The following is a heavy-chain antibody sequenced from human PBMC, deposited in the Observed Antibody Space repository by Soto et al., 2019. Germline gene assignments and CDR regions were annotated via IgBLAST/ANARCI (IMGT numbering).Heavy chain of an antibody. J-gene: IGHJ4*02. V-gene: IGHV4-59*01. CDR3: AAAVTPTLYYFDY. D-gene: IGHD2-21*02. CDR1: GGSISSYY. CDR2: IYYSGST. Sequence: SETLSLTCTVSGGSISSYYWSWIRQPPGKGLEWIGYIYYSGSTNYNPSLKSRVTISVDTSKNQFSLKLSSVTAADTAVYYCAAAVTPTLYYFDYWGQGTLVTVSS.